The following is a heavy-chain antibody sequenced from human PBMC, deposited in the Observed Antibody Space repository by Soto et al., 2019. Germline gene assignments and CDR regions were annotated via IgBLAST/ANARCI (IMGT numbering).Heavy chain of an antibody. CDR1: GYSFTSYW. CDR3: AGGGVRGVITRTRDYYGMDV. Sequence: GESLKISCKGSGYSFTSYWIGWVRQMPGKGLEWMGIIYPGDSDTRYSPSFQGQVTISADKSISTVYLQWSSLKASDTAMYYCAGGGVRGVITRTRDYYGMDVWVQGTTVTVSS. V-gene: IGHV5-51*01. J-gene: IGHJ6*02. D-gene: IGHD3-10*01. CDR2: IYPGDSDT.